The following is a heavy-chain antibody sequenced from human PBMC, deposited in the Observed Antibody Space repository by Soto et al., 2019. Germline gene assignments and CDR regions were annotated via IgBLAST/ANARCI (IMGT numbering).Heavy chain of an antibody. CDR1: GGSISSGGYD. CDR3: ARGPSGDKVDY. Sequence: QVQLQESGPGLVEPSQTLSLTCTVSGGSISSGGYDWSWIRQPPGKDLEWIGHIYNSGNTYSNPSLKSRITISADTSKNQFSLKLSSVTAADTAVYYCARGPSGDKVDYWGQGTLVTVSS. D-gene: IGHD1-26*01. CDR2: IYNSGNT. J-gene: IGHJ4*02. V-gene: IGHV4-30-4*01.